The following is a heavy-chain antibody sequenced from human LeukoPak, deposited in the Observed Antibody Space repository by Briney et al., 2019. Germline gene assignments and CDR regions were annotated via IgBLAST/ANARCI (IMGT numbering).Heavy chain of an antibody. CDR1: GYTFTSYG. CDR2: ISAYNGNT. CDR3: ARDRTVDCSSTSCYVWLGSLGMDV. Sequence: GASVKVSCKASGYTFTSYGISWVRQAPGQGLEWMGWISAYNGNTNYAQKLQGRVTMTTDTSTSTAYMELRSLRSDDTAVYYCARDRTVDCSSTSCYVWLGSLGMDVWGKGTTVTVSS. V-gene: IGHV1-18*04. J-gene: IGHJ6*04. D-gene: IGHD2-2*01.